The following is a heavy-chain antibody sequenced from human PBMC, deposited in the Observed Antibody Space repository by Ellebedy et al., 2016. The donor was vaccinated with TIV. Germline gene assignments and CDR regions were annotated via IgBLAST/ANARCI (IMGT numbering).Heavy chain of an antibody. J-gene: IGHJ4*02. CDR1: GYTFTSYY. CDR2: VNPTGGDR. CDR3: ATFAGGNPPRREDY. V-gene: IGHV1-46*01. D-gene: IGHD4-23*01. Sequence: ASVKVSCKASGYTFTSYYMHWVRQAPGQGLEWMGAVNPTGGDRSYSPKFQGRLTMTRDTSTTTVHMELSSLRSEDTAVYYCATFAGGNPPRREDYWGQGTLVSVSS.